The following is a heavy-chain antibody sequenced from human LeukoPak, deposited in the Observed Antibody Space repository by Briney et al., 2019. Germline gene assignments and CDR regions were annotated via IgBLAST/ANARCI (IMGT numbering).Heavy chain of an antibody. V-gene: IGHV3-30*02. CDR2: IQYDGSKK. D-gene: IGHD1-1*01. Sequence: PGGSLRLSCAASGFTFSSYWMHWVRQAPGKGLEWVASIQYDGSKKYYADSVKGRFTISRDNSKNTLYLQMNSLRAEDTAVYYCAKDRGHEYTFFDYWGQGTLVTVSS. CDR1: GFTFSSYW. CDR3: AKDRGHEYTFFDY. J-gene: IGHJ4*02.